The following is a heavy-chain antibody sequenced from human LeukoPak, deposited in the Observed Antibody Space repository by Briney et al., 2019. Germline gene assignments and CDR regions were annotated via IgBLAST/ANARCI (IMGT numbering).Heavy chain of an antibody. J-gene: IGHJ4*02. CDR2: LTESGST. CDR1: GFSFNNYA. CDR3: AKARTHEYSNYNY. D-gene: IGHD4-11*01. V-gene: IGHV3-23*01. Sequence: GGSLRLSCAASGFSFNNYAMSWVRQAPGRGLEWVSTLTESGSTYYADSVKGRFTMSRDNSKNTLSLQMNTLRAEDTAEYYCAKARTHEYSNYNYWGQGTLVTVSS.